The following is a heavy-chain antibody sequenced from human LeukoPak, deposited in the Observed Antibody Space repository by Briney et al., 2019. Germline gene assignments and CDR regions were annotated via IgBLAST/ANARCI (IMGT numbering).Heavy chain of an antibody. Sequence: GGSLRLSCATSGFSFSSYAMSWVRQTPGKGLEWVSAMSSSDDGRYYAASVRGRFTISRDSAKRSVFLQMSSLRSDDTAVYYCARGDSLYYFDLWGQGTLVSVSP. CDR3: ARGDSLYYFDL. D-gene: IGHD2-21*02. CDR2: MSSSDDGR. CDR1: GFSFSSYA. J-gene: IGHJ4*02. V-gene: IGHV3-23*01.